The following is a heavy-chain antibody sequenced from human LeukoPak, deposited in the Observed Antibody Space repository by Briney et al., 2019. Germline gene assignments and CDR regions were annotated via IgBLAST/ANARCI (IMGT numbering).Heavy chain of an antibody. V-gene: IGHV1-58*01. CDR3: AADSWGGSGSYNY. CDR1: GFTFTSSA. J-gene: IGHJ4*02. D-gene: IGHD1-26*01. Sequence: GASVKVSCKASGFTFTSSAVQWVRQARGQRLEWIGWIVVGSGNTNYAQKFQERVTITRDMSTSTAYMELSSLRSEDTAVYYCAADSWGGSGSYNYWGQGTLVTVSS. CDR2: IVVGSGNT.